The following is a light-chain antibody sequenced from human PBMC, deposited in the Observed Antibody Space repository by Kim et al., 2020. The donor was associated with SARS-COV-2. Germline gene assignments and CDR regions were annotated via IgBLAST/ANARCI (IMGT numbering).Light chain of an antibody. V-gene: IGLV3-19*01. CDR3: MSRDTDGPHNYV. J-gene: IGLJ1*01. CDR2: GKT. CDR1: SLKSYF. Sequence: GQTVRITCQGDSLKSYFASWYQQKPGQDPLLVIYGKTNRPSGIPDRFSGSSSGRTASLTITGTQAEDEADYYCMSRDTDGPHNYVFGTGTKVTVL.